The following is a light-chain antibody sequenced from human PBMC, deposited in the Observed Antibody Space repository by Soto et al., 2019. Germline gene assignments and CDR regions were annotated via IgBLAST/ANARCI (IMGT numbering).Light chain of an antibody. J-gene: IGLJ2*01. CDR3: FSYSGHHPP. CDR2: DVS. V-gene: IGLV2-11*01. Sequence: QSALTQPRSVSGSPGQSVTISCTGTSSDVGGYNYVSWYQQHPGKAPKLMIYDVSKRPSGVPDRFSGSKSCNTASLAISGAQAEGEGDYLFFSYSGHHPPFGGGTKLTVL. CDR1: SSDVGGYNY.